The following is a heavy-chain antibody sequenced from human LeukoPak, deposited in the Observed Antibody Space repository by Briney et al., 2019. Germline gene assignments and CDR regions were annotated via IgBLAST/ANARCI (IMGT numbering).Heavy chain of an antibody. CDR3: VRDQGSWWFDP. V-gene: IGHV4-59*01. CDR1: GGSISSDY. D-gene: IGHD1-26*01. Sequence: SETLSLTCTVSGGSISSDYWSWIRQPPGKGLEWIGYIYYGSTNYNPSLKSRVTISADTSKNQFSLKLSSVSAADTAVYYCVRDQGSWWFDPWGQGTLVTVSS. J-gene: IGHJ5*02. CDR2: IYYGST.